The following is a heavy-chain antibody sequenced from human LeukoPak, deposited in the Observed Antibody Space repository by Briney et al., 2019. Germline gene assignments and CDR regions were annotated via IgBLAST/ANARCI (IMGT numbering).Heavy chain of an antibody. Sequence: GGSLRLSCAASGFTFRSNAMHWVCQAPGKGLEWVAVISDDGYNKVYADSVKGRFTISRDNSKNTVYLQMNSLRTDDTAVYYCAKEVVGFEEFFSWDFDYWGQGTLVTVSS. CDR2: ISDDGYNK. V-gene: IGHV3-30-3*01. CDR3: AKEVVGFEEFFSWDFDY. D-gene: IGHD3-10*01. J-gene: IGHJ4*02. CDR1: GFTFRSNA.